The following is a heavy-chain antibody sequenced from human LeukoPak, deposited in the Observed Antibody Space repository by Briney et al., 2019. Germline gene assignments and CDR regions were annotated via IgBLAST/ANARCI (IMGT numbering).Heavy chain of an antibody. V-gene: IGHV3-21*01. J-gene: IGHJ6*03. D-gene: IGHD2-15*01. CDR3: ARFRSGGSFRASLYYYYYYMDV. CDR2: ISSSSSYI. CDR1: GFTFSSYS. Sequence: GGSLRLSCAASGFTFSSYSMNWVRQAPGKGLEWVSSISSSSSYIYYADLVKGRFTISRDNAKNSLYLQMNSLRAEDTAVYYCARFRSGGSFRASLYYYYYYMDVWGKGTTVTVSS.